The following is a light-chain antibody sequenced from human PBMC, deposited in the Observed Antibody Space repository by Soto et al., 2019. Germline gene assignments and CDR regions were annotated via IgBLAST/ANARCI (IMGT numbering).Light chain of an antibody. CDR1: SSDVGSYNL. CDR3: CSYAGSLVV. V-gene: IGLV2-23*01. J-gene: IGLJ2*01. CDR2: EDS. Sequence: QSALTQPACVSGSPGQSITISCTGTSSDVGSYNLVSWYQQHPGKAPKLMIYEDSKRPSGVSNRFSGSKSGNTASLTISGLQPEDEADYYCCSYAGSLVVFGGGTKLTVL.